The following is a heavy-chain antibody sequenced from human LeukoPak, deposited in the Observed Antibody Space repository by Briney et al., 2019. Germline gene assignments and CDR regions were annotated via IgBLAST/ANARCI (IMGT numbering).Heavy chain of an antibody. J-gene: IGHJ5*02. D-gene: IGHD1-1*01. Sequence: GGSLRLSCAASGFTFNIFSMNWVRQAPGKGLEWVSYISSSSSTIYYVDSVKGRFTISRDNANNSVYLQMNSLRAEDTAVYYCARGRTGTAWNWFDPWGQGTQVTVSS. CDR1: GFTFNIFS. CDR3: ARGRTGTAWNWFDP. V-gene: IGHV3-48*01. CDR2: ISSSSSTI.